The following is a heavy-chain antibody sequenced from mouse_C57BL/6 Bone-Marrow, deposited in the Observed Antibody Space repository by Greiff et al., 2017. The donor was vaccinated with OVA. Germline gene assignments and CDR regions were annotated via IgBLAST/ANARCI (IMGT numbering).Heavy chain of an antibody. Sequence: QVKLQQSGAELARPGASVKLSCKASGYTFTSYGISWVKQRTGQGLEWIGEIYPRSGNTYYNEKFKGKATLTADKSSSTAYMELRSLTSEDSAVYFCARGYHWGQGTLVTVSA. CDR1: GYTFTSYG. CDR2: IYPRSGNT. J-gene: IGHJ3*01. D-gene: IGHD2-2*01. CDR3: ARGYH. V-gene: IGHV1-81*01.